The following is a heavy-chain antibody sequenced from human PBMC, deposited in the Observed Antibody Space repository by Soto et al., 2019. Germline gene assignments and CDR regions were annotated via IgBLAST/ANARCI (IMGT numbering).Heavy chain of an antibody. Sequence: QVQLQESGPGLVKPSETLSLTCSVSGDSIGRYYWGWIRKPPGKGLEWLGYIYETGESNYSPSLKSRVTMSVDTSTKLFSLKLTSVTAADTAVYYCVRGPPGWWLAYWGQGTLVTVSS. J-gene: IGHJ4*02. V-gene: IGHV4-59*01. CDR3: VRGPPGWWLAY. D-gene: IGHD2-21*01. CDR2: IYETGES. CDR1: GDSIGRYY.